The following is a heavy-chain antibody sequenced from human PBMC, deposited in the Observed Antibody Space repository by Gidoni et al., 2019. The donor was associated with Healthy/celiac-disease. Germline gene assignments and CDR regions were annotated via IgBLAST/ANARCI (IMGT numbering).Heavy chain of an antibody. CDR3: AREGTTVTTGGRYYYYGMDV. J-gene: IGHJ6*02. CDR1: GCTFDDYG. V-gene: IGHV3-20*04. Sequence: EVQLVESGGGVVRPGGSLRLSCAASGCTFDDYGMSWVRQAAGKGLEWVSGINWNGGSTGYADSVKGRFTISRDNAKNSLYLQMNSLRAEDTALYYCAREGTTVTTGGRYYYYGMDVWGQGTTVTVSS. D-gene: IGHD4-17*01. CDR2: INWNGGST.